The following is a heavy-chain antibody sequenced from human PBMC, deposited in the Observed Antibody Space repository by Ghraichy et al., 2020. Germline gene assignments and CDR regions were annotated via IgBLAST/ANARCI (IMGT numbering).Heavy chain of an antibody. CDR3: ARLDYNSPPYYFDY. CDR1: GASISSSSSY. J-gene: IGHJ4*02. D-gene: IGHD3-16*01. Sequence: SQTLSLTCTVSGASISSSSSYWGWIRQPPGMGMGLERIGTIYYSGSADYNPSLQSRVTISVDTSKHQFSLKLSSVTAADTAVYYCARLDYNSPPYYFDYWGQGTLVTVSS. V-gene: IGHV4-39*07. CDR2: IYYSGSA.